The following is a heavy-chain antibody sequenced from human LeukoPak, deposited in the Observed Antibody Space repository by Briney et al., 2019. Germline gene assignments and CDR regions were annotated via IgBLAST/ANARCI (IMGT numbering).Heavy chain of an antibody. CDR2: ISSSGSTI. D-gene: IGHD3-22*01. CDR1: GFTFSSYS. J-gene: IGHJ4*02. V-gene: IGHV3-48*04. Sequence: GGSLRLSCAASGFTFSSYSMNWVRQAPGKGLEWVSYISSSGSTIYYADSVKGRFTISRDNAKNSLYLQMNSLRVEDTAVYYCARVERYYDSSGYGGSTFDHWGQGTLVTASS. CDR3: ARVERYYDSSGYGGSTFDH.